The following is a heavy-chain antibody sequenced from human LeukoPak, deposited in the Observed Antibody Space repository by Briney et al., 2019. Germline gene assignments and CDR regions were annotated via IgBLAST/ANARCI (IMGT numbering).Heavy chain of an antibody. D-gene: IGHD3-10*01. V-gene: IGHV3-7*01. CDR3: ARRPFGADY. CDR1: GLTFSNYW. CDR2: IKEDGTEK. Sequence: GGSLRLSCAASGLTFSNYWMGWVRQPPGKGLQWVANIKEDGTEKYYVDSVKGRFTISRDNAKNSVYLQMNSLRVEDTAVYYCARRPFGADYWGQGTLVTVSS. J-gene: IGHJ4*02.